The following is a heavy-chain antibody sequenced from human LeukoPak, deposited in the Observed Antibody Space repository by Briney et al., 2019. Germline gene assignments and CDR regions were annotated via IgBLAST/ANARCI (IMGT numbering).Heavy chain of an antibody. CDR3: ARGMYYYDSGGYYFDY. CDR1: GFTVTNNY. CDR2: IYSGGAT. V-gene: IGHV3-53*01. Sequence: QLGGSLKLSCAASGFTVTNNYMGWVRQAPGKGLEWVSLIYSGGATDYAASVKGRFTISRDNSKNTLYLQMDSLRVEDTAVYYCARGMYYYDSGGYYFDYWGQGSQVTVSS. J-gene: IGHJ4*02. D-gene: IGHD3-22*01.